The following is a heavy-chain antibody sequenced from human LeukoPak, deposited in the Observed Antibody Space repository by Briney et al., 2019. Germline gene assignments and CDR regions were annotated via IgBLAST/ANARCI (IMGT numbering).Heavy chain of an antibody. D-gene: IGHD3-22*01. V-gene: IGHV3-30*04. CDR2: ISYDGSNK. CDR3: ARSYYDSSGYRFVVGAFDI. Sequence: GGSLRLSCAASGFTFSSYAMHWVRQAPGKGLEWVAVISYDGSNKYYADSVKGRFTISRDNSKNTLYLQMNSLRAEDTAVYYCARSYYDSSGYRFVVGAFDIWGQGTMVTVSS. J-gene: IGHJ3*02. CDR1: GFTFSSYA.